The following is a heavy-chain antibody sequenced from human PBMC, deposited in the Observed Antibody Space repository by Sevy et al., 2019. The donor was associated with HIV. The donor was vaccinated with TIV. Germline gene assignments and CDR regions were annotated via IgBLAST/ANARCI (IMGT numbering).Heavy chain of an antibody. Sequence: GPVKVSCKASGYTFTSHGISWVRQAPGQGLEWVGWISTYNDDTKYAQKVQGRVTMTTDTSTTTVFMELRSLRSDDTAIYYCARDLPPLDYYGSGSYYTSDYWGQGTLVTVSS. D-gene: IGHD3-10*01. CDR1: GYTFTSHG. J-gene: IGHJ4*02. CDR2: ISTYNDDT. V-gene: IGHV1-18*01. CDR3: ARDLPPLDYYGSGSYYTSDY.